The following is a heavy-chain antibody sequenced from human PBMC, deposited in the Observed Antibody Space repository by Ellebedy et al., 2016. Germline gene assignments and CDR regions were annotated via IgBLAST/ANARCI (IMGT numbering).Heavy chain of an antibody. CDR2: MNPNSGNT. D-gene: IGHD3-22*01. V-gene: IGHV1-8*01. J-gene: IGHJ5*02. CDR3: ARGVSRNYYDFSMFDP. CDR1: GYTFTSYD. Sequence: ASVKVSCKASGYTFTSYDINWVRQATGQGLEWMGWMNPNSGNTGYAQKFQGRVTMTRNTSISTAYMELSSLRSEDTAVYYCARGVSRNYYDFSMFDPWGQGTLVTVSS.